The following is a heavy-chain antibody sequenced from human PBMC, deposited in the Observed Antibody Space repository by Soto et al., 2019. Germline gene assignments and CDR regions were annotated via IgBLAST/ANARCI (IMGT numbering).Heavy chain of an antibody. CDR1: GFTFSTYG. J-gene: IGHJ4*02. CDR2: ISYHGRDE. Sequence: GGSLRLSCAASGFTFSTYGMHWVRQAPGKGLEWVAVISYHGRDEYYADSVKGRFTISRDNSKNSLYLQMNSLRAEDTAVYYCVKDQWWLLGDSLWGQGTLVTVSS. D-gene: IGHD3-22*01. V-gene: IGHV3-30*18. CDR3: VKDQWWLLGDSL.